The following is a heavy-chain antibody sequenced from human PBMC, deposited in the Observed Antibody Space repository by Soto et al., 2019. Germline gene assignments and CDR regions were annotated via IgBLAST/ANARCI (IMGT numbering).Heavy chain of an antibody. D-gene: IGHD3-10*01. CDR2: IIPIFGTA. CDR1: GGTFSSYA. V-gene: IGHV1-69*12. CDR3: ARVKDGSGRHSTDY. J-gene: IGHJ4*02. Sequence: QVQLVQSGAEVKKPGSSVKVSCKASGGTFSSYAISWVRQAPGQGLEWMGGIIPIFGTANYAQKFQGRVTXSAXEXKSTAYMELSSLRSEDTAVYYCARVKDGSGRHSTDYWGQGTLVTVSS.